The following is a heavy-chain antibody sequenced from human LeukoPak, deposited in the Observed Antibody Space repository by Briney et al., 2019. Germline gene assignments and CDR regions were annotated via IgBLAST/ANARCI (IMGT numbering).Heavy chain of an antibody. CDR2: ISYDGSNK. V-gene: IGHV3-30*03. Sequence: PGRSLRLSCAASGFTFSSYGMHWVRQAPGKGLEWVAVISYDGSNKYYADSVKGRFTISRDNSKNTLYLQMNSLRAEDTAVYYCARAAVTAIPGGMDVWGQGTTVTVSS. D-gene: IGHD2-21*02. CDR3: ARAAVTAIPGGMDV. CDR1: GFTFSSYG. J-gene: IGHJ6*02.